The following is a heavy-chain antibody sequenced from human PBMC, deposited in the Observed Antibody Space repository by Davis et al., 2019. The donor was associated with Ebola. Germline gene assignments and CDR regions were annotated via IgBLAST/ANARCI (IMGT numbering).Heavy chain of an antibody. CDR2: ISYDGSNK. J-gene: IGHJ4*02. CDR1: GFTVSSNY. CDR3: AKKKGSSGWYEVDN. Sequence: GESLKISCAASGFTVSSNYMSWVRQAPGKGLEWVAVISYDGSNKYYADSVKGRFTISRDNSKNTLYLQMNSLRAEDTAVYYCAKKKGSSGWYEVDNWGQGTLVTVSS. V-gene: IGHV3-30*18. D-gene: IGHD6-19*01.